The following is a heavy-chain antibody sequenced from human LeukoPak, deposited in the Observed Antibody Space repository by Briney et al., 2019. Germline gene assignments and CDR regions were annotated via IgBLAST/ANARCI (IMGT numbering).Heavy chain of an antibody. CDR2: INSDGSRT. CDR1: GFTFSSYW. J-gene: IGHJ3*02. Sequence: GGSLRLSCAASGFTFSSYWMHWVRQTPGKGLVWVSRINSDGSRTSYADSVKGRFTISRDNAKNTLYLQMNSLRAEDTAVYYCARDGDDDAFDIWGQGTMVTVSS. V-gene: IGHV3-74*01. CDR3: ARDGDDDAFDI.